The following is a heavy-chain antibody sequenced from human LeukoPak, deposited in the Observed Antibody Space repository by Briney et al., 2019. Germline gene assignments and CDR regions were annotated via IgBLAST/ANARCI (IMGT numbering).Heavy chain of an antibody. CDR2: ISAYNGNT. J-gene: IGHJ5*02. V-gene: IGHV1-18*04. Sequence: ASVKVSCKASGYTFTGYYMHWVRQAPGQGLEWMGWISAYNGNTNYAQKLQGRVTMTTDTSTSTAYMELRSLRSDDTAVYYCARGSSPVVGWFDPWGQGTLVTVSS. D-gene: IGHD2-15*01. CDR3: ARGSSPVVGWFDP. CDR1: GYTFTGYY.